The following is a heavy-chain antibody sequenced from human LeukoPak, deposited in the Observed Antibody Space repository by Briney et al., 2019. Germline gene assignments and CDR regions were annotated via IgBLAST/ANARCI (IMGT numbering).Heavy chain of an antibody. V-gene: IGHV1-46*01. Sequence: ASVKVSCTASGYTFTRYYMHWVRQAPGQGLELMGLINPSDGTTTYAQHFQGRVTMTRDTSTSTVYVELHSLRSEDTAVYFCARDRQDSYSGFDAWGQGTTVAVSS. CDR3: ARDRQDSYSGFDA. CDR1: GYTFTRYY. CDR2: INPSDGTT. J-gene: IGHJ6*02.